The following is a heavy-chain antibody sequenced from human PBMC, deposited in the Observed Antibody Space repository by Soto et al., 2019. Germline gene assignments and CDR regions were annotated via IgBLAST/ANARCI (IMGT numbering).Heavy chain of an antibody. D-gene: IGHD1-20*01. J-gene: IGHJ6*02. V-gene: IGHV4-4*02. Sequence: QVQLQESGPGLVKPSGTLSLTCAVSGGSISSSNWWSWVRQPPGKGLEWIGEIYHSGSTNYNPSLKSRVTISVDKSKNQFSLKLSSVTAADTAVYYCARVTPPENYYYYYGMDVWGQGTTVTVSS. CDR2: IYHSGST. CDR3: ARVTPPENYYYYYGMDV. CDR1: GGSISSSNW.